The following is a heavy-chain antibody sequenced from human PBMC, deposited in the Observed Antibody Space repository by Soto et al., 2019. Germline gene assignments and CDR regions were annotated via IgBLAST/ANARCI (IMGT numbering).Heavy chain of an antibody. CDR2: INSDGSST. Sequence: EVQLVESGGGLVQPGGSLRLSCAASGFTFRSYWMHWVRQAPGKGLVWVSRINSDGSSTNYADSVKGRFTISRDNAKNTLYLQMNSLSAEDTAVYYCARGVSARNDAFYIWGQGTMGTVSS. V-gene: IGHV3-74*01. CDR3: ARGVSARNDAFYI. J-gene: IGHJ3*02. CDR1: GFTFRSYW. D-gene: IGHD6-25*01.